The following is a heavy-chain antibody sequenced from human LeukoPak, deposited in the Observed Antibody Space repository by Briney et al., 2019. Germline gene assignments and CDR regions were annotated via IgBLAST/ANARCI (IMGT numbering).Heavy chain of an antibody. D-gene: IGHD3-22*01. J-gene: IGHJ4*02. V-gene: IGHV5-51*01. CDR1: GYSFTSYW. Sequence: GESLKISXKGSGYSFTSYWIGWVRQMPGKGLEWMGIIYPGDSDTRYSPSFQGQVTISADKSISTAYLQWSSLKASDTAMYYCARPRAYYYDSSLGFDYWGQGTLVTVSS. CDR2: IYPGDSDT. CDR3: ARPRAYYYDSSLGFDY.